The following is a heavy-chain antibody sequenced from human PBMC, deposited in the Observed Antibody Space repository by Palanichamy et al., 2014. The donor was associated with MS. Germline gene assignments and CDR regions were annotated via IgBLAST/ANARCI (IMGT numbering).Heavy chain of an antibody. CDR3: ATDSAGRDYVEDFDY. CDR2: FNAEDGET. CDR1: GYTLTELS. V-gene: IGHV1-24*01. D-gene: IGHD4-17*01. Sequence: QVQLVQSGAEVKKPGDSVKVSCKVSGYTLTELSMHWVRQAPGKGLEWMGGFNAEDGETIYAQNFQGRVTMTEDTSTDTAYMELSSLRSEDTAVYYCATDSAGRDYVEDFDYWGQGTLVTVSS. J-gene: IGHJ4*02.